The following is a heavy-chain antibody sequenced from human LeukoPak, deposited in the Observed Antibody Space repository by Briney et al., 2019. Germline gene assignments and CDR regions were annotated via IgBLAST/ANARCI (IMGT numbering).Heavy chain of an antibody. Sequence: SETLSLTCTVSGGSISSGSYYWSWIRQPAGKGLEWIGRIYTSGSTNYNPSLKSRVTISVDTPKNQFSLKLSSVTAADTAVYYCARDGYSLSPFDPWGQGTLVTVSS. J-gene: IGHJ5*02. CDR1: GGSISSGSYY. CDR2: IYTSGST. V-gene: IGHV4-61*02. D-gene: IGHD5-18*01. CDR3: ARDGYSLSPFDP.